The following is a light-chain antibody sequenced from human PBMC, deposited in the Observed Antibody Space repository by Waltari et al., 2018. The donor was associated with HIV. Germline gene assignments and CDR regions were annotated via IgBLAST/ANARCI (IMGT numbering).Light chain of an antibody. J-gene: IGKJ4*01. CDR1: QSVSSY. Sequence: IVLTQSPATLSLSPGERATLSCRASQSVSSYLAWYQQKPGQAPRLLIYDASNRATGIPARFSGSGSGTDFTLTISNLEPEDFALYYCQQRSNWPPLTFGGGTKVEIK. V-gene: IGKV3-11*01. CDR2: DAS. CDR3: QQRSNWPPLT.